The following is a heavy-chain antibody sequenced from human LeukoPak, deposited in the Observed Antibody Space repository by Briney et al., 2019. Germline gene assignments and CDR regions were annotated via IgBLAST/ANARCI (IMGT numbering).Heavy chain of an antibody. Sequence: RASVKVSCKASGYTFTSYYMHWVRQAPGEGLEWMGIINPSGGSTSYAQKFQGRVTVTRDMSTSTVYMELSSLRSEDTAVYYCARVAAEVVGVPGAIGFGWLRRDYYYMGVWGKGTTVIVSS. CDR3: ARVAAEVVGVPGAIGFGWLRRDYYYMGV. V-gene: IGHV1-46*01. J-gene: IGHJ6*03. D-gene: IGHD2-2*02. CDR2: INPSGGST. CDR1: GYTFTSYY.